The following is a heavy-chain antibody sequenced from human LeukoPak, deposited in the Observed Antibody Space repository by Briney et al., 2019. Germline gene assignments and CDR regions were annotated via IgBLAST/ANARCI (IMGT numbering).Heavy chain of an antibody. J-gene: IGHJ5*02. Sequence: SVKGSCKASGGTFSSYAISWVRQAPGQGLEWMGGIIPIFGTANYAQKLQGRVTITADESTSTAYLELSSLRSEDTAVYYCARDGLPATVSSYNWFDPWGQGTLVTVSS. CDR1: GGTFSSYA. D-gene: IGHD4-11*01. CDR3: ARDGLPATVSSYNWFDP. V-gene: IGHV1-69*13. CDR2: IIPIFGTA.